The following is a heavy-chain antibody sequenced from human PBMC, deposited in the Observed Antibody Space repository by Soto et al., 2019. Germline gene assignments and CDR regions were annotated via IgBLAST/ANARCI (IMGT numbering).Heavy chain of an antibody. Sequence: EVQLVESGGGLVQPGGSLRLSCAASGFTVSSKYMTWVRQAPGKGLEWVSLIQSGGTTYYADSVKGRFTISRDTSENTLHLQMDSLRVEDTAVYYCARDDVLCDGGRCYGIPLAVCCKGTTVTVSS. D-gene: IGHD2-15*01. J-gene: IGHJ6*04. V-gene: IGHV3-66*01. CDR1: GFTVSSKY. CDR2: IQSGGTT. CDR3: ARDDVLCDGGRCYGIPLAV.